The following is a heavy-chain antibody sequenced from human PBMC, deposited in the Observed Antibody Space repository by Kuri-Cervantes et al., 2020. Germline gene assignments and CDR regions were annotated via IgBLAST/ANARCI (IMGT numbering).Heavy chain of an antibody. Sequence: GESLKISCKASGYTFTSYYMHWVRQAPGQGLEWMGIINLSGGSTNYAQKFQGRVTMTRDTSTSTVYMELSSLRSEDTAVYYCAKDGPGYGEDFDYWGQGTLVTVSS. CDR2: INLSGGST. V-gene: IGHV1-46*01. CDR1: GYTFTSYY. CDR3: AKDGPGYGEDFDY. J-gene: IGHJ4*02. D-gene: IGHD4-17*01.